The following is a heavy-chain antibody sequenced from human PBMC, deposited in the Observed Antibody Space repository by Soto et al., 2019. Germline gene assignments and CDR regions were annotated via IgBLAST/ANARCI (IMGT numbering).Heavy chain of an antibody. Sequence: GGSLRLSCAASGFTFSSNAMSWVRQAPGKGLEWVSGISSSGGSTYYADSVKGRFTISKDNSKNMLYLQMNNLRAEDTAVYYCAKAQGGSYFDYWGQGTLVTVSS. CDR2: ISSSGGST. CDR3: AKAQGGSYFDY. V-gene: IGHV3-23*01. J-gene: IGHJ4*02. D-gene: IGHD2-15*01. CDR1: GFTFSSNA.